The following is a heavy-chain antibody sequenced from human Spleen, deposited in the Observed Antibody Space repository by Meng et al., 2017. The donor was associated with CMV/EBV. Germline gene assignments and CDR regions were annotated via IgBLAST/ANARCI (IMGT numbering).Heavy chain of an antibody. Sequence: CAVFGGAFSGYLWSWIRQPPGKGLEWIGEIDHSASTYYNPSLKSRVTISVDTSNDRFSLSLSSVTAADTAVYFCARGRYGFDYYFDFWGQGTLVTVSS. J-gene: IGHJ4*02. D-gene: IGHD3-9*01. CDR1: GGAFSGYL. CDR2: IDHSAST. CDR3: ARGRYGFDYYFDF. V-gene: IGHV4-34*01.